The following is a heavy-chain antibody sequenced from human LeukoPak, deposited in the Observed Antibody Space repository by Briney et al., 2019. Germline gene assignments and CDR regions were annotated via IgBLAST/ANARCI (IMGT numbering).Heavy chain of an antibody. Sequence: SETLSLTCTVSGGCISSYYWSWIRQPPGKGLEWIGYIYYSGNTNYNPSLKSRVTVSIDTSKNQFSLKLSSVTAADTAMYYCARNTYFDYWGQGTLVTVSS. CDR1: GGCISSYY. J-gene: IGHJ4*02. V-gene: IGHV4-59*01. CDR2: IYYSGNT. CDR3: ARNTYFDY.